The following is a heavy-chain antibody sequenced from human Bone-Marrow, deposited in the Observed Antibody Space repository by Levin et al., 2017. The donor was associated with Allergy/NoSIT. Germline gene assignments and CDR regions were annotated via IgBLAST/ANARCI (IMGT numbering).Heavy chain of an antibody. V-gene: IGHV4-39*07. Sequence: PSETLSLTCTVSGGSISSSAHYWGWIRQPPGTELEWIVTISHSGNTYHNPSLTSRVTISLDTSKNQFSLKLTSVTAADTAVYYCARDGHGDYVGDDAFDIWGRGTMVTVSS. CDR3: ARDGHGDYVGDDAFDI. D-gene: IGHD4-17*01. J-gene: IGHJ3*02. CDR1: GGSISSSAHY. CDR2: ISHSGNT.